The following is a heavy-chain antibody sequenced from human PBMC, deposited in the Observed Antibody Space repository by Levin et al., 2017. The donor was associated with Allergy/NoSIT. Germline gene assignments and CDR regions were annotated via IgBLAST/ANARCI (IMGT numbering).Heavy chain of an antibody. CDR3: ARGPQYTSGWYWFDP. D-gene: IGHD6-19*01. CDR1: GGSISSYY. V-gene: IGHV4-59*01. CDR2: IYYSGST. J-gene: IGHJ5*02. Sequence: TGGSLRLSCTVSGGSISSYYWSWIRQPPGKGLEWIGYIYYSGSTTSNPSLKSRVTISVDTSKNQFSLKLSSVTAADTAVYYCARGPQYTSGWYWFDPWGQGTLVTVSS.